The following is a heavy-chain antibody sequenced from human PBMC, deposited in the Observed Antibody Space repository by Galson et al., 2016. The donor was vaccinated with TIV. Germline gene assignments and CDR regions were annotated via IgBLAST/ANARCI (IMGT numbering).Heavy chain of an antibody. D-gene: IGHD2-15*01. V-gene: IGHV1-8*01. CDR2: MNPNSGNA. CDR3: ARARRGYCRGGSCLPGY. CDR1: GYTFNNYD. J-gene: IGHJ4*02. Sequence: SVKVSCKASGYTFNNYDISWVRQATGQGLEWMGWMNPNSGNAGYAQKFQGRVTMTSNTSVNTAYMGVRSLRFEDTAVYYCARARRGYCRGGSCLPGYWGQGTLVTVS.